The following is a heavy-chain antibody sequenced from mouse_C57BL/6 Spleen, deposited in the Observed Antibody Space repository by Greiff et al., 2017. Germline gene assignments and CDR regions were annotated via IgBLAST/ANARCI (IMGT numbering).Heavy chain of an antibody. J-gene: IGHJ2*01. CDR2: INPNNGGT. V-gene: IGHV1-26*01. CDR3: ARDDGSFDY. Sequence: EVQLQQSGPELVKPGASVKISCKASGYTFTDYYMNWVKQSHGKSLEWIGDINPNNGGTSYNQKFKGKATLTVDKYSSTAYMELRSLTSEDSAVYYCARDDGSFDYWGQGTTLTVSS. CDR1: GYTFTDYY. D-gene: IGHD2-3*01.